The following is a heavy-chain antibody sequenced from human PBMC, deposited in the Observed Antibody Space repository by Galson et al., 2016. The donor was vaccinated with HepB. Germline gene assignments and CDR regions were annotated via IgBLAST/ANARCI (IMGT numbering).Heavy chain of an antibody. V-gene: IGHV3-23*01. CDR2: ISGSGSST. J-gene: IGHJ5*02. CDR1: GFTFSSYA. Sequence: SLRLSCAASGFTFSSYAMSWVRQAPGKGLEWVSAISGSGSSTYYADSVKGRFTISRDNSWNTLYLQMDSLGAEDTALYYCAKDLGSGDIVLMLYGKGSWGQGTLVTVSS. CDR3: AKDLGSGDIVLMLYGKGS. D-gene: IGHD2-8*01.